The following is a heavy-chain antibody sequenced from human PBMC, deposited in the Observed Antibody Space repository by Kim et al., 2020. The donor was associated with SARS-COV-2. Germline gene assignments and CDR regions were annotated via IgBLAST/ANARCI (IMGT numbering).Heavy chain of an antibody. CDR2: IYYSGST. CDR3: ARGRITIFGVVTDFDY. CDR1: GGSISSGGYY. Sequence: SETLSLTCTVSGGSISSGGYYWSWIRQHPGKGLEWIGYIYYSGSTYYNPSLKSRVTISVDTSKNQFSLKLSSVTAADTAVYYCARGRITIFGVVTDFDYWGQGNLVTVSS. D-gene: IGHD3-3*01. J-gene: IGHJ4*02. V-gene: IGHV4-31*03.